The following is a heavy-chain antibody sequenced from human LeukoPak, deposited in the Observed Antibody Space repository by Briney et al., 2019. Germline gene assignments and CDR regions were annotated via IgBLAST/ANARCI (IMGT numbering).Heavy chain of an antibody. CDR1: GYTFTSYA. CDR3: ARFVDTEYYFDY. J-gene: IGHJ4*02. V-gene: IGHV1-3*01. CDR2: INAGNGNT. D-gene: IGHD5-18*01. Sequence: ASVKVSCKASGYTFTSYAMHWVRQAPGQRLEWMGWINAGNGNTKYSQKFQGRVTITRDTSVSTAYMELSSLRSEDTAVYYCARFVDTEYYFDYWGQGTLVTVSS.